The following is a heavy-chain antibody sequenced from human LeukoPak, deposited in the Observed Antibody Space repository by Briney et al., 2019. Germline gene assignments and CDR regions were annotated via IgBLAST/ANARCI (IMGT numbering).Heavy chain of an antibody. D-gene: IGHD2-2*02. CDR2: INYSGSS. CDR3: AKVLYLEAFDI. CDR1: GGSISSYY. J-gene: IGHJ3*02. V-gene: IGHV4-59*08. Sequence: SETLFLTCTVSGGSISSYYWSWIRQPPEKGLESIGYINYSGSSNYNPSLKSRVTISIDTSMNQFSLKLRSVTAADTAIYYCAKVLYLEAFDIWGQGTKVFVSS.